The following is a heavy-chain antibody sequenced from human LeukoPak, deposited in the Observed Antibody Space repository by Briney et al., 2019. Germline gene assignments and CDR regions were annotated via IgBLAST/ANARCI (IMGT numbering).Heavy chain of an antibody. D-gene: IGHD1-26*01. J-gene: IGHJ3*02. CDR3: ARVGYSGSYPGAFDI. V-gene: IGHV3-33*08. CDR1: GFTFSSYG. Sequence: GRSLRLSCAASGFTFSSYGMPWVRQAPGKGLEWVAVIWYDGSNKYYADSVKGRFTISRDNSKNTLYLQMNSLRAEDTAVYYCARVGYSGSYPGAFDIWGQGTMVTVSS. CDR2: IWYDGSNK.